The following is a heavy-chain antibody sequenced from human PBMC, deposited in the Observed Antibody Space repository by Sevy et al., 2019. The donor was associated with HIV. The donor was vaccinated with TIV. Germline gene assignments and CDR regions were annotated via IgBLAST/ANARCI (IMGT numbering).Heavy chain of an antibody. J-gene: IGHJ3*01. CDR3: AKGLGMVQGALLSDDV. CDR1: GVTFSGYG. D-gene: IGHD3-10*01. CDR2: IRYDGSTK. Sequence: GGSLRLSCAASGVTFSGYGMHWVRQAPGKGLEWVAFIRYDGSTKYYVDSVKGRFTISRDNSKNPLFLQMNSLRTEDTSVYYCAKGLGMVQGALLSDDVWGQGTLVTVSS. V-gene: IGHV3-30*02.